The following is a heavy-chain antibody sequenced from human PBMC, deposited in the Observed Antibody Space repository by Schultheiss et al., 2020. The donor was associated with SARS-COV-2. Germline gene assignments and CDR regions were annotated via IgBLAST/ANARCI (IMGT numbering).Heavy chain of an antibody. V-gene: IGHV4-34*01. CDR1: GGSFSGYY. D-gene: IGHD6-19*01. CDR3: ARYIAVAGKGYYYYGMDV. J-gene: IGHJ6*02. Sequence: SETLSLTCAVYGGSFSGYYWSWIRQPPGKGLEWIGEINHSGSTNYNLSLKSRVTISVDTSKNQFSLKLSSVTAADTAVYYCARYIAVAGKGYYYYGMDVWGQGTTVTVSS. CDR2: INHSGST.